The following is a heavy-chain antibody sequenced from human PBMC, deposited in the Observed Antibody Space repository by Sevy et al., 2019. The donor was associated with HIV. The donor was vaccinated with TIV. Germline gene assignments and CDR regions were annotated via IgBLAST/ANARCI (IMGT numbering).Heavy chain of an antibody. J-gene: IGHJ4*02. CDR2: ITRNSYEAYGGAT. V-gene: IGHV3-49*03. D-gene: IGHD5-12*01. Sequence: GGSLRLSCTTSGLTFDDYAMSWFRQAPGKGLEWVAFITRNSYEAYGGATDYAASVKGRFIISRDDSKSIAYLQMNSLKTEDTAVYYCARSLATADTPEYYFDSWGQGTLVTVSS. CDR3: ARSLATADTPEYYFDS. CDR1: GLTFDDYA.